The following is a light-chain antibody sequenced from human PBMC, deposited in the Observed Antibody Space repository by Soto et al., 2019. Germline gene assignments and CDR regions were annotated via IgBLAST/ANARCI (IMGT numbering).Light chain of an antibody. J-gene: IGLJ2*01. CDR2: EVS. V-gene: IGLV2-14*01. CDR3: GSYTSTTYVI. CDR1: SSDVGGYIY. Sequence: QSALTRPASVSGSPGQSITISCTGTSSDVGGYIYVSWYQQHPGKAPKLMIYEVSNRPSGVSNRFSGSKSGNTASLTISGLQAEDEADYYCGSYTSTTYVIFGGGTKLTVL.